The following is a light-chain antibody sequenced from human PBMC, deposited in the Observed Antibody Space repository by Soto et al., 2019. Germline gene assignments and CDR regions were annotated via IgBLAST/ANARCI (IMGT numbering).Light chain of an antibody. Sequence: QSALTQPASVSGSPGQSITISCTGTSSDVGGYNFVSWYQHHPGKAPKVIIYDVSNRPSGVSSRFSGSKSGNTASLTISGLQAEDEADYSCSSSGGSNIGYVFGTGTKVTVL. V-gene: IGLV2-14*03. CDR3: SSSGGSNIGYV. CDR2: DVS. J-gene: IGLJ1*01. CDR1: SSDVGGYNF.